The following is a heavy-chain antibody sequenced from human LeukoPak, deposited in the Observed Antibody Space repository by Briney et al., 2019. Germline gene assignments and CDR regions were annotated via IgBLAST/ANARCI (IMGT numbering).Heavy chain of an antibody. V-gene: IGHV1-2*06. CDR2: INPNSGGT. CDR1: GYTFTGYY. Sequence: ASVKVSCKASGYTFTGYYMHWVRQAPGQGLEWMGRINPNSGGTNYEQKFQGRVTMTRDTSISTAYMELSRLRSDDTAVYYCARGGYSSSWYDGGMIDYWGQGTLVTVSS. CDR3: ARGGYSSSWYDGGMIDY. D-gene: IGHD6-13*01. J-gene: IGHJ4*02.